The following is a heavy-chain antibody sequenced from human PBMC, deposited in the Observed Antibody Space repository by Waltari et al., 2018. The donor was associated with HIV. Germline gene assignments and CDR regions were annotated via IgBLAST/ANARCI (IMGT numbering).Heavy chain of an antibody. D-gene: IGHD6-19*01. V-gene: IGHV4-34*01. CDR1: GGSFSGYY. CDR3: ARGTPLGSGRRWFDP. CDR2: INHSGST. J-gene: IGHJ5*02. Sequence: QVQLQQWGAGLLKPSETLSLTCAVYGGSFSGYYWSWIRQPPGKGLEWIGEINHSGSTNYNPSLKSRVTISVDTSKNQFSLKLSSVTAADTAVYYCARGTPLGSGRRWFDPWGQGTLVTVSS.